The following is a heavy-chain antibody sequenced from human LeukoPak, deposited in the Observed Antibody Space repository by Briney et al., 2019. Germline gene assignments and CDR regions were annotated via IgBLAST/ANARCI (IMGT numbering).Heavy chain of an antibody. V-gene: IGHV3-33*01. Sequence: GGSLRLSCAASGFTFSSYGMHWVRQAPGKGLEWVAVIWYDGSNKYYADSVKGRFTISRDNSKNTLYLQMNSLRAKDTAVYYCARLQDRYCSSTSCYSLDYWGQGTLVTVSS. CDR3: ARLQDRYCSSTSCYSLDY. CDR2: IWYDGSNK. CDR1: GFTFSSYG. J-gene: IGHJ4*02. D-gene: IGHD2-2*01.